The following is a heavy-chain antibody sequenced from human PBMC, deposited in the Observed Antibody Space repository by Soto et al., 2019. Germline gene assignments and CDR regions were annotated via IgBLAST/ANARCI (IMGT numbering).Heavy chain of an antibody. CDR2: SRDKPQGYST. V-gene: IGHV3-72*01. CDR1: GFTLRDHY. J-gene: IGHJ4*02. Sequence: EVQLLESGGGLVQPGGSLRLSCAGSGFTLRDHYIDWVRQAPGKGLEWVGRSRDKPQGYSTAYAAPVQGRFTTSRDESKNSAYLEMTSLKTEDTAVYYCVRATYFSDSSGYTRCLDYWGQGTLVTV. CDR3: VRATYFSDSSGYTRCLDY. D-gene: IGHD3-22*01.